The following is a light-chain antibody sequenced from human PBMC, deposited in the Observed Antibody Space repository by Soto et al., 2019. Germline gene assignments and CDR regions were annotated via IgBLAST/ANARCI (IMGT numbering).Light chain of an antibody. Sequence: EIVSTQSPCTLASSPGERSALPCRASQSVSSSYLAWYQQKPGQSPRLLIYGASSRATGIPDRFSGSGSGTDFTLTISRLEPEDFAVYYCQQYGRSTGTVGQGTKVDIK. V-gene: IGKV3-20*01. CDR1: QSVSSSY. CDR2: GAS. CDR3: QQYGRSTGT. J-gene: IGKJ1*01.